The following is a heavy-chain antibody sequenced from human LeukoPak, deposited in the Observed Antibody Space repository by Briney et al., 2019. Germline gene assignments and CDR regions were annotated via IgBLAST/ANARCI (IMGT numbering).Heavy chain of an antibody. V-gene: IGHV1-69*13. CDR1: GGTFSSYA. D-gene: IGHD1-1*01. J-gene: IGHJ3*02. CDR3: ASSYNWNEGNAFDT. CDR2: IIPIFGTA. Sequence: SVKVPCKASGGTFSSYAISWVRQAPGQGLEWMGGIIPIFGTANYAQKFQGRVTITADESTSTAYMELSSLRSEDTAVYYCASSYNWNEGNAFDTWGQGTMVTVSS.